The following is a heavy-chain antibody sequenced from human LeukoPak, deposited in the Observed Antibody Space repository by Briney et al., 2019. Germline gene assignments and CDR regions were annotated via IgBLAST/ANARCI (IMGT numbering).Heavy chain of an antibody. CDR1: RFTFSSYS. CDR2: ISGSGGST. V-gene: IGHV3-23*01. J-gene: IGHJ4*02. CDR3: AKDGYSYGYYFDY. D-gene: IGHD5-18*01. Sequence: GGSLRLSCAASRFTFSSYSMSWVRQAPGKGLEWVSAISGSGGSTYYADSVKGRFTISRDNSKNTLYLQMNSLRAEDTAVYYCAKDGYSYGYYFDYWGQGTLVTVSS.